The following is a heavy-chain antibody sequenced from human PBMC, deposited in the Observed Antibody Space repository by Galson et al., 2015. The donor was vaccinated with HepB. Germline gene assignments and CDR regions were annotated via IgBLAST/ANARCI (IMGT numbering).Heavy chain of an antibody. J-gene: IGHJ5*01. CDR2: AHSSGRT. Sequence: ETLSLTCTVSGGSIGSHFWSWIRQPPGKGLEWVGYAHSSGRTNSNPSLKSRVTLSIDTSKDQFSLKMRSVTTADTAVYYCARDTYCPDIYAEYYEDYFDSWGHGIMVTVSS. CDR3: ARDTYCPDIYAEYYEDYFDS. D-gene: IGHD3-3*01. CDR1: GGSIGSHF. V-gene: IGHV4-59*11.